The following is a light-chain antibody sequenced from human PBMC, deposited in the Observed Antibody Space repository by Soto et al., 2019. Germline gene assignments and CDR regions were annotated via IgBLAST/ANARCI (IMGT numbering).Light chain of an antibody. CDR3: CSYAGTYV. Sequence: QSALTQPRSVSGSPGQSVTISCTGTSSDVGGYDYVSWYQLHPGKAPNLMIYDVSKRPSGVPDRFSGSKSGNTASLTISGLQSDDEADYYCCSYAGTYVFGTGTKLTVL. CDR1: SSDVGGYDY. V-gene: IGLV2-11*01. J-gene: IGLJ1*01. CDR2: DVS.